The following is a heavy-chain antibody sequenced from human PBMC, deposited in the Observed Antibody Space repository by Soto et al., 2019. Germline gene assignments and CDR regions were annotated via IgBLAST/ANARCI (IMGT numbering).Heavy chain of an antibody. CDR3: ARGGEWLQLDY. CDR2: VNPNGGGT. J-gene: IGHJ4*02. CDR1: GYNFTSYY. Sequence: QVQLVQSGAEVKKPGASVRVSCKASGYNFTSYYMHWVRQAPGQGLEWMGIVNPNGGGTSYAQKFQGRGPMTGDTSPGTVYMELTGLRSEATAVYYCARGGEWLQLDYWGQGTLVTVSS. V-gene: IGHV1-46*01. D-gene: IGHD5-12*01.